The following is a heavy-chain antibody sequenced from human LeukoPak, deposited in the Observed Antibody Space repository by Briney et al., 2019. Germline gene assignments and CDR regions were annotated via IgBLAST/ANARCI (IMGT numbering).Heavy chain of an antibody. J-gene: IGHJ5*02. CDR2: ISAYNGNT. CDR3: ARDEYYDILTGYPERNWFDP. V-gene: IGHV1-18*01. D-gene: IGHD3-9*01. Sequence: ASVKVSCKASGYTFTRYGISWVRQAPGQGLEWMGWISAYNGNTNYAQKLQGRVTMTTDTSTSTAYMELRSLRSDGTAVYYCARDEYYDILTGYPERNWFDPWGQGTLVTVSS. CDR1: GYTFTRYG.